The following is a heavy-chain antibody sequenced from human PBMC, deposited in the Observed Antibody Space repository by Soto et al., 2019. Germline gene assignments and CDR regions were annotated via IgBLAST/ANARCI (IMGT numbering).Heavy chain of an antibody. D-gene: IGHD2-8*01. CDR3: AKNGQPPYYYYGMDV. J-gene: IGHJ6*02. CDR2: ISGYNGDT. CDR1: GYTFTRYG. Sequence: QGQLVQSGAEVKKPGASVKVSCKASGYTFTRYGISWVRQAPGQGLEWMGWISGYNGDTKYAQKFQGRVTMTVDTSTTTAYMELRCLTSDYRAVYYCAKNGQPPYYYYGMDVWGQGTTVTVSS. V-gene: IGHV1-18*01.